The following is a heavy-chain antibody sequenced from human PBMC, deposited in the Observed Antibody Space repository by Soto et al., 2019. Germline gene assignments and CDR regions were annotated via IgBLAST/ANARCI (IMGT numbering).Heavy chain of an antibody. J-gene: IGHJ4*02. CDR1: GFPFSSYG. D-gene: IGHD3-9*01. Sequence: GGSLRLSCAASGFPFSSYGMHWVRQAPGKGLEWVAVISYDGSNKYYADSVKGRFTISRDNSKNTLYLQMNSLRAEDTAVYYCAKDLRYFDWALDYWGQGTLVTVSS. CDR2: ISYDGSNK. CDR3: AKDLRYFDWALDY. V-gene: IGHV3-30*18.